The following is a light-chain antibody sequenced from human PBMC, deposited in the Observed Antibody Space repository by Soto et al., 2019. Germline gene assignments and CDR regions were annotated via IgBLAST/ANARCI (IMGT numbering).Light chain of an antibody. Sequence: DIQMTQSPTSLSASVGDRVTITCRASQDIRNFVAWYQQKPGKAPKLLIYAASTLQSGVPSRFSGSGSGTDFTLTINSLQPEVVATYSRQKYSSVPVFGPGTKVEIK. CDR3: QKYSSVPV. CDR1: QDIRNF. V-gene: IGKV1-27*01. J-gene: IGKJ3*01. CDR2: AAS.